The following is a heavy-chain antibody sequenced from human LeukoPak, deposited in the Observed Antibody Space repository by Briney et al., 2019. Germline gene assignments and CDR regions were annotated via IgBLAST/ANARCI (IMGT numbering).Heavy chain of an antibody. Sequence: KPSETLSLTCAVYGGAFSGYYLSWIPPPPGKGLEWIGEINHSGSANYNPSLKSRVTISVDTSKNQFSLKLSSVTAADTAVYYCARGEQLVAVFDYWGQGTLVTVSS. V-gene: IGHV4-34*01. CDR1: GGAFSGYY. J-gene: IGHJ4*02. D-gene: IGHD6-6*01. CDR2: INHSGSA. CDR3: ARGEQLVAVFDY.